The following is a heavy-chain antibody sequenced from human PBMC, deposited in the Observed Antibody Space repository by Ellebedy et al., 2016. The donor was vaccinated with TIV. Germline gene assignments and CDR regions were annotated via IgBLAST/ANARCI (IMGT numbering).Heavy chain of an antibody. V-gene: IGHV3-30*03. CDR3: APGGTTTVKKGFGY. Sequence: PGGSLRLSCVASGFIFSDYGMHWVRQTTGKGLEWVAVISNDGRSKKHADSVRGRFTISRDNSKSTLYLQMDSLRADDTAVYYCAPGGTTTVKKGFGYWGQGTLVTVSS. CDR1: GFIFSDYG. CDR2: ISNDGRSK. D-gene: IGHD4-17*01. J-gene: IGHJ4*02.